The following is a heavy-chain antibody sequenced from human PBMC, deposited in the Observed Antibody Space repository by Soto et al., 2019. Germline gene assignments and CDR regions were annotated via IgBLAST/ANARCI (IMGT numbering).Heavy chain of an antibody. J-gene: IGHJ1*01. CDR3: ESVTAIGAGHD. CDR2: IYYSGST. Sequence: SETLSLTCTVSGGSISRYYWSWIRQPPGKGLEWIGYIYYSGSTNYNPSLKSRVTISVDTSKNQFSLMLSSVTAGDTAVYYCESVTAIGAGHDWGQ. D-gene: IGHD2-21*02. CDR1: GGSISRYY. V-gene: IGHV4-59*03.